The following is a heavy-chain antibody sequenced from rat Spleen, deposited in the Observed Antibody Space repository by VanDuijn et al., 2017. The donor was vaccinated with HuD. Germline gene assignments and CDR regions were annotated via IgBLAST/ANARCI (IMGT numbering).Heavy chain of an antibody. CDR2: ISIGGGST. CDR3: TRAGYLRDWYFDF. V-gene: IGHV5-27*01. J-gene: IGHJ1*01. Sequence: EVQLVESGGGLVQPGRSLKLSCAASGFTFRNYYMAWVRQAPTKGLEWVASISIGGGSTYYRDSVKGRFTISRDNAKSTLYLQMDSLRSEDTATYYCTRAGYLRDWYFDFWGPGTMVTVSS. CDR1: GFTFRNYY. D-gene: IGHD2-2*01.